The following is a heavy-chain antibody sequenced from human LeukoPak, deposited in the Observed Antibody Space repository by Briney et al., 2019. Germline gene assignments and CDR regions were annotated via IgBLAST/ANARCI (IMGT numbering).Heavy chain of an antibody. CDR1: GGSISSSPYY. V-gene: IGHV4-61*05. Sequence: PSGTLSLTCTVSGGSISSSPYYWGWIRQPPGKGLEWIGYIYYSGSTNYNPSLKSRVTISLDTSKNQFSLKLSSVTAADTAKYYCARSLIWFGEGFAYWGQGTLVTVSS. CDR3: ARSLIWFGEGFAY. J-gene: IGHJ4*02. D-gene: IGHD3-10*01. CDR2: IYYSGST.